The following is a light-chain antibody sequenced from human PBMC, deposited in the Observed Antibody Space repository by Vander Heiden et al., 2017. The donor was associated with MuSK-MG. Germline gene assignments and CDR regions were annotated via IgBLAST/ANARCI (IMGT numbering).Light chain of an antibody. J-gene: IGKJ2*01. V-gene: IGKV3-20*01. Sequence: EIVLTQSPGSLSLSPGDRATLSCRASQSVWSNFLSWYQKKPVQAPRLVIYGASNSVPGIPDRVSGSGSGTEFTLTISRLEPEDFAVYYCQQRCSSPYTFGQGTNMEIK. CDR2: GAS. CDR3: QQRCSSPYT. CDR1: QSVWSNF.